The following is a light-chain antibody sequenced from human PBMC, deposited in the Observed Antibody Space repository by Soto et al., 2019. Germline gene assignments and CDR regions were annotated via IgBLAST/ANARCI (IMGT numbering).Light chain of an antibody. V-gene: IGKV1-39*01. CDR1: QSVSNY. J-gene: IGKJ1*01. CDR2: AAS. CDR3: HPSYSTPPT. Sequence: DNQMTQFPSSLSASIGDRVTITCRASQSVSNYLNWYQHKPGKAPKLLIHAASSLQRGVPSRFSGSGSGTDLTLTISSLQPEDFAIYYSHPSYSTPPTFGLATKVEIK.